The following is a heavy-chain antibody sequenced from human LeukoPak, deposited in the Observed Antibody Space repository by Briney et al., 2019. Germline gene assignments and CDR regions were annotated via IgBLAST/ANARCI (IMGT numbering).Heavy chain of an antibody. CDR3: ARDQPGSGYDSYNWFDP. CDR2: IIPIFGTA. D-gene: IGHD5-12*01. CDR1: GGTFSSYA. V-gene: IGHV1-69*05. J-gene: IGHJ5*02. Sequence: GASVKVSCKASGGTFSSYAISWVRQAPGQGLEWMGRIIPIFGTANYAQKFQGRVTITTDESTSTAYMELSSLRSEDTAVYYCARDQPGSGYDSYNWFDPWGQGTLVTVSS.